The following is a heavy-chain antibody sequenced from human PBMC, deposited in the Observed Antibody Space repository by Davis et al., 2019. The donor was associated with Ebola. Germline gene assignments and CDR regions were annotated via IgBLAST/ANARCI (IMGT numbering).Heavy chain of an antibody. V-gene: IGHV3-9*01. CDR3: AKETYYYYGMDV. Sequence: GGSLRLSCAAYGFTFDDYAMHWVRQAPGKGLEWVSGISWNSGSIGYADSVKGRFTISRDNAKNSLYLQMNSLRAEDTALYYCAKETYYYYGMDVWGQGTTVTVSS. CDR1: GFTFDDYA. CDR2: ISWNSGSI. J-gene: IGHJ6*02.